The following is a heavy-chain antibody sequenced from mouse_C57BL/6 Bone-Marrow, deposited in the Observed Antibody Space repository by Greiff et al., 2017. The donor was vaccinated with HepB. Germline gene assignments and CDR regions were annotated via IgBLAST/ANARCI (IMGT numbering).Heavy chain of an antibody. CDR2: IYPGCGST. Sequence: VQLQQPGAELVKPGASVKMSCKASGYTFTSYWITWVKQRPGQGLEWIGDIYPGCGSTNYNEKFKSKATLTVDTASSTAYMQLSSLTSEDSAVYYCAREDDYGAWFAYWGQGTRVTVSA. J-gene: IGHJ3*01. CDR3: AREDDYGAWFAY. CDR1: GYTFTSYW. D-gene: IGHD2-4*01. V-gene: IGHV1-55*01.